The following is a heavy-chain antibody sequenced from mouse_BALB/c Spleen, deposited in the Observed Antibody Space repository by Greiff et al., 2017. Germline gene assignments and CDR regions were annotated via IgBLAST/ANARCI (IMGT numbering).Heavy chain of an antibody. Sequence: DVKLVESGPGLVKPSQSLSLTCTVTGYSITSDYAWNWIRQFPGNKLEWMGYISYSGSTSYNPSLKSRISITRDTSKNQFFLQLNSVTTEDTATYYCARGSGPAWFAYWGQGTLVTVSA. CDR3: ARGSGPAWFAY. D-gene: IGHD3-1*01. V-gene: IGHV3-2*02. J-gene: IGHJ3*01. CDR1: GYSITSDYA. CDR2: ISYSGST.